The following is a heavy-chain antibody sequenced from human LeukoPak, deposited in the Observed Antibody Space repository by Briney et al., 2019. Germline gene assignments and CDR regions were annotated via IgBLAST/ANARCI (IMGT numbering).Heavy chain of an antibody. Sequence: GGSLRLSCAASGFTFSSYAMTWVRQAPGKGLEWVSTVRGSDTYYAYSVQGRFTISRDNSKNTLYLQMNSLRAADTAVYYCAKFFPPDYYYGMDVWGQGTTVTASS. CDR3: AKFFPPDYYYGMDV. V-gene: IGHV3-23*01. CDR1: GFTFSSYA. J-gene: IGHJ6*02. D-gene: IGHD2/OR15-2a*01. CDR2: VRGSDT.